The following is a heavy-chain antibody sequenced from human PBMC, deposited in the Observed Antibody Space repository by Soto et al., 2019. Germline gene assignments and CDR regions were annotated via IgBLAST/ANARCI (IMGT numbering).Heavy chain of an antibody. CDR2: LKPASDDR. J-gene: IGHJ5*02. Sequence: ASVKVSCKASGYIFTNYAMNCVRQAPGQALEWLGWLKPASDDRGSQQQFPRTLTLTRSNSMSTAYMELSSLTSHDTAVYYCARDYGGDSGWFDHWGQGTLVTVSS. V-gene: IGHV1-8*01. D-gene: IGHD2-21*02. CDR1: GYIFTNYA. CDR3: ARDYGGDSGWFDH.